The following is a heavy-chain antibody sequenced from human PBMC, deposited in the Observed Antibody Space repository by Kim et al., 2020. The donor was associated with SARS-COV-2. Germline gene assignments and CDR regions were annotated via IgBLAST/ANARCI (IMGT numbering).Heavy chain of an antibody. CDR3: ARFEYSSSWYGYDAFDI. D-gene: IGHD6-13*01. J-gene: IGHJ3*02. Sequence: SETLSLTCTVSGGSISSYYWSWIRQPPGKGLEWIGYIYYSGSTNYNPSLKSRVTISVDTSKNQFSLKLSSVTAADTALYYCARFEYSSSWYGYDAFDIWGQGTMVTVSS. V-gene: IGHV4-59*13. CDR1: GGSISSYY. CDR2: IYYSGST.